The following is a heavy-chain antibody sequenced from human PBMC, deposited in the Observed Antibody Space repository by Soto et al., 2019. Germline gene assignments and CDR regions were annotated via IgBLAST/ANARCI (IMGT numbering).Heavy chain of an antibody. V-gene: IGHV1-2*04. CDR2: INPNSGGT. Sequence: AAVKVSCKASGYTFTGYYMHWVRQAPGQGLEWMGWINPNSGGTNYAQKFQGWVTMTRDTSISTAYMELSRLRSDDTAVYYCARNSGYDSLTYDYWGQGTLVTVSS. CDR3: ARNSGYDSLTYDY. J-gene: IGHJ4*02. CDR1: GYTFTGYY. D-gene: IGHD5-12*01.